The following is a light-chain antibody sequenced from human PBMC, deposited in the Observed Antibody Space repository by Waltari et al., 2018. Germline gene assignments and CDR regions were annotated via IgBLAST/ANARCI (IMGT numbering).Light chain of an antibody. Sequence: EVVLTQSPATVSLSPGERATLSCRASQSVSIYLVWYQQKPGQAPRLLISDAANSATGIPARFSGCGCGTGFTLTVSSLEPEESAVYDCQQRNTWPTVPFGGGAKVEIK. CDR2: DAA. CDR3: QQRNTWPTVP. V-gene: IGKV3-11*01. J-gene: IGKJ4*01. CDR1: QSVSIY.